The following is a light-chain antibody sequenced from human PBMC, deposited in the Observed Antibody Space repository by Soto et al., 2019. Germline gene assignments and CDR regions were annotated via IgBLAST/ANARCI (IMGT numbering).Light chain of an antibody. Sequence: QSVLTQPPSASGSPGQSVTISCTGASSDVGGYNYVSWYQQHPGKAPKLMIYEVTKRPSGVSNRFSGSKSGNTASLTISGLQAEDEANYYCSSDVTTPEIFGTGTNVTVL. CDR1: SSDVGGYNY. V-gene: IGLV2-8*01. CDR3: SSDVTTPEI. J-gene: IGLJ1*01. CDR2: EVT.